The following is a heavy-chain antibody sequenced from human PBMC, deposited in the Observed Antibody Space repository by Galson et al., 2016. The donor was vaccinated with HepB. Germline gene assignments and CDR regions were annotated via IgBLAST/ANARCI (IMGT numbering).Heavy chain of an antibody. J-gene: IGHJ3*02. Sequence: TTYWIGRVRQMPGKGLEWMGTIYPGDSDTRYSPSSQGQVTISADKSISAAYLQWNSLKASDTAIYYCARRSSDAFDIWGQGTMVTVSS. CDR1: TTYW. D-gene: IGHD3-10*01. CDR2: IYPGDSDT. CDR3: ARRSSDAFDI. V-gene: IGHV5-51*01.